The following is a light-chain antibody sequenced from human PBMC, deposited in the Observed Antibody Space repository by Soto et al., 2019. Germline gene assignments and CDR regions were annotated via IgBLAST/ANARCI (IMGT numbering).Light chain of an antibody. CDR1: QSVSSN. J-gene: IGKJ1*01. V-gene: IGKV3-15*01. Sequence: EILITQSPATLSVSPGERATLSCRASQSVSSNLAWYQQKPGQAPRLLIYGASTRATGIPARFSGSGSGTEFTLTISSLQSEDFAVYYCQQYTNWPRTFGQGTKVDIK. CDR3: QQYTNWPRT. CDR2: GAS.